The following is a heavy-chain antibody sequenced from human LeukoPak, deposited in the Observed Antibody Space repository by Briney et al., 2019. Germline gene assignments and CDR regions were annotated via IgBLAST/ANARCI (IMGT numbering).Heavy chain of an antibody. CDR3: ARESDDYVWGSYRPRSEFDY. CDR1: GGTFSSYT. Sequence: SVKVSCKAFGGTFSSYTISWVRQAPGQGLEWMGRIIPILGIANYAQKFQGRVTITADKSTSTAYMELSSLRSEDTAVYYCARESDDYVWGSYRPRSEFDYWGQGTLVTVSS. J-gene: IGHJ4*02. V-gene: IGHV1-69*04. D-gene: IGHD3-16*02. CDR2: IIPILGIA.